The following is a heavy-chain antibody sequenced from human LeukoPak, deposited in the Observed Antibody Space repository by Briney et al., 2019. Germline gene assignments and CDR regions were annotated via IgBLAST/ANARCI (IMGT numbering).Heavy chain of an antibody. D-gene: IGHD4-23*01. J-gene: IGHJ4*02. CDR2: IYYSGST. CDR1: GGSIRSSSYY. Sequence: PSETLSLTCTVSGGSIRSSSYYWGWIRQPPGKGLEWIGSIYYSGSTYYNPSLKSRVTISADTSKNQFSLKLSSVTAADTAVYYCARQNSFYPNRGYFVYWGQGTLVTVSS. V-gene: IGHV4-39*01. CDR3: ARQNSFYPNRGYFVY.